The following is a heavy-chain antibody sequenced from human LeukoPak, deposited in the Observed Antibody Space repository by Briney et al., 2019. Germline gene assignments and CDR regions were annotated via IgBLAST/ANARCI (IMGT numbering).Heavy chain of an antibody. CDR1: GYTFTSYY. D-gene: IGHD1-7*01. CDR2: INPNSGGT. CDR3: ARDGGYNWNYLTFDY. V-gene: IGHV1-2*02. J-gene: IGHJ4*02. Sequence: ASVKVSCKASGYTFTSYYMHWVRQAPGQGLEWMGWINPNSGGTNYAQKFQGRVTMTRDTSISTAYMELSRLRSDDTAVYYCARDGGYNWNYLTFDYWGRGTLVTVSS.